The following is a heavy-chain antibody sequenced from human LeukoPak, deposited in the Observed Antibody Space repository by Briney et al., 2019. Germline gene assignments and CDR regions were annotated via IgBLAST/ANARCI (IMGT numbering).Heavy chain of an antibody. CDR1: GFTFSSYW. J-gene: IGHJ3*02. V-gene: IGHV3-74*01. CDR2: INSDGSST. D-gene: IGHD5-18*01. Sequence: GGSLRLSCAASGFTFSSYWMHWVRQAPGKGLVWVSRINSDGSSTSYADSVKGRFTISRDNSKNTLYLQMNSLRAEDTAVYYCAKGSDTAMVRYAFDIWGQGTMVTVSS. CDR3: AKGSDTAMVRYAFDI.